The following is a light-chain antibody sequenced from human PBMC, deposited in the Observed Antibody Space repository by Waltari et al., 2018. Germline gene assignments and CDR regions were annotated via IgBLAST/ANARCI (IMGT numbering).Light chain of an antibody. CDR2: DVN. Sequence: QSALTQPASVSGSPGQSITISCTGTSSDVGGYNYVSWYQQHPGKAPKLTIYDVNNRPSGVSNRFSGSKSGNTASRTISGLQAEDEAEYYCSSYTSSGTVVFGGGTKLTVL. CDR1: SSDVGGYNY. J-gene: IGLJ2*01. V-gene: IGLV2-14*03. CDR3: SSYTSSGTVV.